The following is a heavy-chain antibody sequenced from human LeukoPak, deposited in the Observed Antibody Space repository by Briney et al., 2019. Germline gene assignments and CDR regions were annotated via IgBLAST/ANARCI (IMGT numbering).Heavy chain of an antibody. CDR2: ISGSGGST. CDR1: GFTFSSYA. Sequence: PGGSLRLSCAASGFTFSSYAMSWVRQAPGKGLEWVSAISGSGGSTYYADSVKGRFTISRDNSKNTLYLQMNSLRAEDTAVYYCAKDLAFIWSGSRDYFDYWGQGTLVTVSS. J-gene: IGHJ4*02. D-gene: IGHD3-3*01. CDR3: AKDLAFIWSGSRDYFDY. V-gene: IGHV3-23*01.